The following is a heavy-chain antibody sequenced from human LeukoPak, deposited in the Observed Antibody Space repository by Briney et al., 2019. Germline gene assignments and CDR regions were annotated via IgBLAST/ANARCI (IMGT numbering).Heavy chain of an antibody. D-gene: IGHD3-22*01. CDR1: GYTFTSYA. V-gene: IGHV7-4-1*02. Sequence: ASVKVSCKASGYTFTSYAMNWVRQAPGQGLEWMGWINTNTGNPTYAQGFTGRFVFSLDTSVSTAYLQISSLKAEYTAVYYCARDRERTYYYDSSGYNHWGQGTLVTVSS. CDR2: INTNTGNP. J-gene: IGHJ5*02. CDR3: ARDRERTYYYDSSGYNH.